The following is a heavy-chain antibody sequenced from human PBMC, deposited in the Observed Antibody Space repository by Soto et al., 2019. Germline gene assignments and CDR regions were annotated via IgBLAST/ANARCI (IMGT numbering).Heavy chain of an antibody. CDR3: ARDGPTVTTSRSVYYYYYMDV. J-gene: IGHJ6*03. D-gene: IGHD4-17*01. CDR1: GYTFTSYA. V-gene: IGHV1-3*01. CDR2: INAGNGNT. Sequence: ASVKVSCKASGYTFTSYAMHWVRQAPGQRLEWMGWINAGNGNTKYSQKFQGRVTITRDTSASTAYMELGSLRSEDTAVYYCARDGPTVTTSRSVYYYYYMDVWGKGTTVTVSS.